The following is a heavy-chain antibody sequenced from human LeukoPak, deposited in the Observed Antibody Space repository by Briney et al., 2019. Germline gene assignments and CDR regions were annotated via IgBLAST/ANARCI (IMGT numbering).Heavy chain of an antibody. CDR2: IYYSGST. J-gene: IGHJ4*02. CDR1: GGSLSSYY. D-gene: IGHD3-9*01. Sequence: SETLSLTCTVSGGSLSSYYWSWIRQPPGKGLEWIGYIYYSGSTNYNPSLKSRVTISVDTSKNQFSLKLSSVTAADTAVYYCARASLDILTGPVLLTYWGQGTLVTVSS. V-gene: IGHV4-59*01. CDR3: ARASLDILTGPVLLTY.